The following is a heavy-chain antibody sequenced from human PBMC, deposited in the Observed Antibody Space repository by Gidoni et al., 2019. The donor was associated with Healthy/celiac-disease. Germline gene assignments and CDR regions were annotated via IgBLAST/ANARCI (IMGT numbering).Heavy chain of an antibody. CDR1: GFTFDDYT. J-gene: IGHJ4*02. V-gene: IGHV3-43*01. D-gene: IGHD1-26*01. CDR3: AKDIGIVGATSGFDY. Sequence: EVQLVESGGVVVQPGGSLRLSCSASGFTFDDYTMHWVRQAPGKGLEWVSLISWDGGSTYYADSVKGRFNISRDNSKNSLYLQMNSLRTEDTALYYCAKDIGIVGATSGFDYWGQGTLVTVSS. CDR2: ISWDGGST.